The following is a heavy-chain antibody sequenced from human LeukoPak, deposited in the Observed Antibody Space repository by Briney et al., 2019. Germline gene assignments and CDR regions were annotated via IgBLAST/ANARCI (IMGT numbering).Heavy chain of an antibody. D-gene: IGHD2-15*01. CDR3: ARVYTVRVVVAAIGY. CDR1: GYTFTGYY. J-gene: IGHJ4*02. CDR2: INPNSGGT. Sequence: ASVKLSCKASGYTFTGYYMHWVRQAPGQGLEWMGWINPNSGGTNYAQRFQGRVTMTRDTSISTAYMELSRLRSDDTAVYYCARVYTVRVVVAAIGYCGQGTLVTVSS. V-gene: IGHV1-2*02.